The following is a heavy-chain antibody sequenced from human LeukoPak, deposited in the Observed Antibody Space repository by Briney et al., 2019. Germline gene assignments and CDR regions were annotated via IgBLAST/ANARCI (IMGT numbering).Heavy chain of an antibody. V-gene: IGHV3-9*01. Sequence: GRSLRLSCAASGFTFDDYAMHWVRQAPGKGLEWVSGISWNSGSIGYADSVKGRFTISRDNAKNSLYLQMNSLRAEDTALYYCAKAQSSSWSWFDPWGQGTLVTVSS. J-gene: IGHJ5*02. CDR3: AKAQSSSWSWFDP. CDR2: ISWNSGSI. CDR1: GFTFDDYA. D-gene: IGHD6-13*01.